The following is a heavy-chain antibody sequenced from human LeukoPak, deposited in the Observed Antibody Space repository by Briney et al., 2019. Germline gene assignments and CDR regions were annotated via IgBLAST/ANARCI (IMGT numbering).Heavy chain of an antibody. V-gene: IGHV3-11*04. J-gene: IGHJ3*02. CDR2: ISSSGSTI. CDR3: ARAPSGTTRGEVRPKPAPPRQRFLDAFDI. CDR1: GFTFSDYY. D-gene: IGHD1-7*01. Sequence: GGSLRLSCAASGFTFSDYYMSWIRQAPGKGLEWVSYISSSGSTIYYADSVKGRFTISRDNAKNSLYLQMNSLRAEDTAVYYCARAPSGTTRGEVRPKPAPPRQRFLDAFDIWGQGTMVTVSS.